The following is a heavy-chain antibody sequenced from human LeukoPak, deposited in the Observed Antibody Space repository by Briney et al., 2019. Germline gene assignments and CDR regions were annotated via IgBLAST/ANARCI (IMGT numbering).Heavy chain of an antibody. J-gene: IGHJ3*01. CDR3: ARSPKSFTVVSDT. Sequence: SETLSLTCTVSGGSMNSYYWSWIRQPPGKGLEWIAYIYYSGNTNYNPSLKSRVTISSDTSKNQSSLKLSSVTAADTALYYCARSPKSFTVVSDTWGQGTMVTVSS. D-gene: IGHD3-10*01. V-gene: IGHV4-59*01. CDR1: GGSMNSYY. CDR2: IYYSGNT.